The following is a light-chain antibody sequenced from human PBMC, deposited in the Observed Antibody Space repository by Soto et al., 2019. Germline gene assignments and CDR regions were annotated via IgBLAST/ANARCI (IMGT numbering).Light chain of an antibody. CDR2: DAS. CDR3: QQYNNWPIT. Sequence: EFLWTQAPGTLSLSPGERATIYCRVSQTVRNNYLAWYQQKPGQAPRLLIYDASTRASDTPARFSGSGSVTEFALTISSLQSEDFAVYYCQQYNNWPITFGQGTRLEIK. V-gene: IGKV3D-15*01. J-gene: IGKJ5*01. CDR1: QTVRNN.